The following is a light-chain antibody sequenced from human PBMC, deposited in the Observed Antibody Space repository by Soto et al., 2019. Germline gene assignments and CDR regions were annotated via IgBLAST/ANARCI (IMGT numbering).Light chain of an antibody. Sequence: DIKMTQSPSTLSASVGDRVTITCRASQSISSWLAWYQQEPGKAPSLLIYKASTLEVEVPSRFSGSGSGTEFIYAISSLHPDDIANYYCQRDHSHPLTFGGVNKIEIK. CDR1: QSISSW. V-gene: IGKV1-5*03. CDR2: KAS. CDR3: QRDHSHPLT. J-gene: IGKJ4*01.